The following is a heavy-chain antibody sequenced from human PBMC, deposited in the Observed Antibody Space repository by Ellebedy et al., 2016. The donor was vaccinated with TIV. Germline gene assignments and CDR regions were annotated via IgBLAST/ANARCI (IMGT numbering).Heavy chain of an antibody. CDR1: GGSISSSSYY. CDR2: IYYSGST. V-gene: IGHV4-39*07. D-gene: IGHD3-10*01. Sequence: SETLSLTXTVSGGSISSSSYYWGWIRQPPGKGLEWIGSIYYSGSTYYNPSLKSRVTISVDRSKNQFSLKLSSVTAADTAVYYCARAITMVRGAMGYWGQGTLVTVSS. CDR3: ARAITMVRGAMGY. J-gene: IGHJ4*02.